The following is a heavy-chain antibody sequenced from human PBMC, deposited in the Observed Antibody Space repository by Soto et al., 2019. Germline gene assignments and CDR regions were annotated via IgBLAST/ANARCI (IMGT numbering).Heavy chain of an antibody. CDR1: GGSISSSSYY. J-gene: IGHJ4*02. Sequence: QLQLQESGPGLVKPSETLSLTCTVSGGSISSSSYYWGWIRQPPGKGLEWIGSIYYSGSTYYNPSLKSRVTISVDTSKNPFSLKLSSVTAADTAVYYCATLEELRFPIDYWGQGTLVTVSS. D-gene: IGHD1-7*01. CDR2: IYYSGST. V-gene: IGHV4-39*01. CDR3: ATLEELRFPIDY.